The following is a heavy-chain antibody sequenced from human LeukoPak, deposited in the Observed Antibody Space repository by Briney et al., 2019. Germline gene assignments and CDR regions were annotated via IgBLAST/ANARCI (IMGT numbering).Heavy chain of an antibody. D-gene: IGHD2-21*02. V-gene: IGHV3-21*04. CDR1: GFIFSSYS. J-gene: IGHJ1*01. Sequence: GGSLRLSCAASGFIFSSYSVNWVRQAPGKGLEWVSSISGSSTYIDYADSVKGRFTISRDNAKNSLYLQMSSLRAEDTAVYYCARTDETAPAEDFQHWGQGTLVTVSS. CDR3: ARTDETAPAEDFQH. CDR2: ISGSSTYI.